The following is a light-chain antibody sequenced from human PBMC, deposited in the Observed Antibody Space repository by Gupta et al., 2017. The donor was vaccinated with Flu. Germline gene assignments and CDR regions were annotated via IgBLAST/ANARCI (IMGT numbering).Light chain of an antibody. CDR3: CSLAGIHTVWV. CDR1: SDVGGDNS. Sequence: SDVGGDNSVSWYQQDPGNAPKLMIFNVTERPSGVPDRFSGSKSGNTVSLTISGLQAEDEADYYCCSLAGIHTVWVLGGGTKLTVL. CDR2: NVT. V-gene: IGLV2-11*01. J-gene: IGLJ3*02.